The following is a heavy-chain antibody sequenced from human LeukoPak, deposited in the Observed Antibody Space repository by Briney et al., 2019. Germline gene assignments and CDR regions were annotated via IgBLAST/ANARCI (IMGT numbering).Heavy chain of an antibody. V-gene: IGHV1-2*02. J-gene: IGHJ3*02. CDR3: AREYYDRSGRKHAFDI. CDR2: INPNSGGT. Sequence: ASVKVSCKASGYTFTGYYMHWVRQAPGQGLEWMGWINPNSGGTNYAQKFQGRVTMTRDTSISTAYMELGRLRSDDTAVYYCAREYYDRSGRKHAFDIWGQGTMVTVSS. CDR1: GYTFTGYY. D-gene: IGHD3-22*01.